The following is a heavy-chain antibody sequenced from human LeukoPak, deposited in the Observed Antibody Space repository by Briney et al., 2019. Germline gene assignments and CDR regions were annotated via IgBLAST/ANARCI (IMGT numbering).Heavy chain of an antibody. Sequence: GGSLRLSCAAPGFTFSGYYISWIRQAPGKGLEWVSYISNSARTIHYADSVKGRFTISRDNAKNSVYLQMNSLRAEDTAVYYCAREPSNRDWYFDLWGRGTLVTVSS. D-gene: IGHD1-14*01. V-gene: IGHV3-11*01. CDR3: AREPSNRDWYFDL. CDR1: GFTFSGYY. CDR2: ISNSARTI. J-gene: IGHJ2*01.